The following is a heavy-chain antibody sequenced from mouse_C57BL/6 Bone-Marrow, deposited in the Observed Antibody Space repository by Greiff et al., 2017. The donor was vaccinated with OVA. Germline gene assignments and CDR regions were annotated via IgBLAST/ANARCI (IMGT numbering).Heavy chain of an antibody. CDR1: GYTFTSYW. CDR2: IDPSDSYT. CDR3: ASGLWAMDD. D-gene: IGHD1-1*02. V-gene: IGHV1-69*01. J-gene: IGHJ4*01. Sequence: QVQLQQPGAELVMPGASVKLSCKASGYTFTSYWMHWVKPRPGQGLEWIGEIDPSDSYTNYNQKFKGKSTLTVDKSSSTAYMQLSSLTSEDSAVYYCASGLWAMDDWGQGTSVTVSS.